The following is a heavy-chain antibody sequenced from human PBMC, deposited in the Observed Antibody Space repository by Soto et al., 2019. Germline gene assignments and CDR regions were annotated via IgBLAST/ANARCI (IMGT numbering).Heavy chain of an antibody. CDR1: GGSISSYY. CDR3: ARDFSSMVRGPNWFDP. D-gene: IGHD3-10*01. V-gene: IGHV4-4*07. CDR2: IYTSGST. J-gene: IGHJ5*02. Sequence: NPSETLSLTCTVSGGSISSYYWSWIRQPAGKGLEWIGRIYTSGSTNYNPSLKSRVTMSVDTSKNQFSLKLSSVTAADTAVYYCARDFSSMVRGPNWFDPWGQGTLVTVSS.